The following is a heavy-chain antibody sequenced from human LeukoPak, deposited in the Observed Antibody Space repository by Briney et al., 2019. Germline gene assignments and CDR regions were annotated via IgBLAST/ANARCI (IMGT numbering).Heavy chain of an antibody. Sequence: SETLSLTCTVSGGSISSYYWSWIRQPPGKGLEWIGYIYYSGSTNYNPSLKSRVTISLDTSKNQFSLKLSSVTAADTAVYYCAREREWIQLPAMRSYYYMDVWGKGTTVTVSS. CDR2: IYYSGST. V-gene: IGHV4-59*01. CDR1: GGSISSYY. D-gene: IGHD5-18*01. J-gene: IGHJ6*03. CDR3: AREREWIQLPAMRSYYYMDV.